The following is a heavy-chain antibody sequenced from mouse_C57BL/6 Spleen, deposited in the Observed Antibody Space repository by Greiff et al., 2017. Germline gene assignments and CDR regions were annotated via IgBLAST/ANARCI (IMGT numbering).Heavy chain of an antibody. CDR1: GYAFSSSW. CDR2: IYPGDGDT. CDR3: ARYYGSSYGPWFAY. V-gene: IGHV1-82*01. D-gene: IGHD1-1*01. Sequence: VQGVESGPELVKPGASVKISCKASGYAFSSSWMNWVKQRPGKGLEWIGRIYPGDGDTNYNGKFKGKATLTADKSSSTAYMQLSSLTSEDSAVYFCARYYGSSYGPWFAYWGQGTLVTVSA. J-gene: IGHJ3*01.